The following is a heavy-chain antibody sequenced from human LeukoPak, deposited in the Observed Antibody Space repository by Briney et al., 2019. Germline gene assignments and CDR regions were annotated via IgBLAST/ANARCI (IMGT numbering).Heavy chain of an antibody. CDR3: AKPHFDD. J-gene: IGHJ4*02. Sequence: GESLRLSCAASGFSFTTYWMSWVRQAPGKGLEWVAFIRYHGSDKYYADSVKDRFTISRDNSKNTLCLQMNSLRAGDTAVYYCAKPHFDDWGQGTLVTVSS. CDR1: GFSFTTYW. V-gene: IGHV3-30*02. CDR2: IRYHGSDK.